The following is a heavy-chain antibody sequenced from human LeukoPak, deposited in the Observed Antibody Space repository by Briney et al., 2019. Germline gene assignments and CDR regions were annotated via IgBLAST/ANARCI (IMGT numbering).Heavy chain of an antibody. Sequence: SETLSLTCTVSGGSISSGSYYWSWIRQPAGKGLELIGRIYISGSTNYNPSLKSRVTISVDTSKNQFSLKLSSVTAADTAVYYCARAGIQLWSDSWGQGTLVTVSS. CDR1: GGSISSGSYY. CDR3: ARAGIQLWSDS. J-gene: IGHJ5*01. V-gene: IGHV4-61*02. D-gene: IGHD5-18*01. CDR2: IYISGST.